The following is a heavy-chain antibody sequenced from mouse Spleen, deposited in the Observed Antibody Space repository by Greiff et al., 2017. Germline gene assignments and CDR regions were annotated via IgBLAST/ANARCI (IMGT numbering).Heavy chain of an antibody. Sequence: QVQLQQSGAELAKPGASVKMSCKASGYTFTSYWMHWVKQRPGQGLEWIGYINPSTGYTEYNQKFKDKATLTADKSSSTAYMQLSSLTSEDSAVYYCARLRDYDAMDYWGQGTSVTVSS. V-gene: IGHV1-7*01. CDR1: GYTFTSYW. J-gene: IGHJ4*01. CDR2: INPSTGYT. CDR3: ARLRDYDAMDY.